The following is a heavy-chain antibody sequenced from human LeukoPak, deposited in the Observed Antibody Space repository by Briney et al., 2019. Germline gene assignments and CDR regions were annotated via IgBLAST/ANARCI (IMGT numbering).Heavy chain of an antibody. Sequence: GGSLRLSCAASGFTFSNFTVTWVRQAPGKGLEWVSVISGSGGNTYYADSVKGRFTISRDNSKSTLYLQMTSLRAEDTAVYYCANNFRHSGSYYGFDYWGQGALVTVSS. D-gene: IGHD1-26*01. CDR3: ANNFRHSGSYYGFDY. J-gene: IGHJ4*02. CDR2: ISGSGGNT. V-gene: IGHV3-23*01. CDR1: GFTFSNFT.